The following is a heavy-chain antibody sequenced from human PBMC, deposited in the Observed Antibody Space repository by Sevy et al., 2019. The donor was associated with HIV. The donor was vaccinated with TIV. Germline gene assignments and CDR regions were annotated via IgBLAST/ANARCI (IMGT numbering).Heavy chain of an antibody. J-gene: IGHJ6*02. CDR3: ARDPRNTIFGGMDV. CDR1: GFTFSTFS. CDR2: ISFSSNYI. D-gene: IGHD3-3*01. V-gene: IGHV3-21*01. Sequence: GGSLRLSCAASGFTFSTFSMNWVRQAPGKGLEWVSFISFSSNYIYYADSVKGRFTISRDNAKNSLYLQINSLRAEDTAVYYWARDPRNTIFGGMDVWGQGTTVTVSS.